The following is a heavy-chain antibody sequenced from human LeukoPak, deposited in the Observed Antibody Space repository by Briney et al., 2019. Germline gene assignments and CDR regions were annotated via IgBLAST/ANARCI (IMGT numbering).Heavy chain of an antibody. CDR1: GGSISSSSYY. Sequence: ETLSLTCTVSGGSISSSSYYWSWIRQPPGKGLEWIGYIYYSGSTNYNPSLKSRVTISVDTSKNQFSLKLSSVTAADTAVYYCARALHYYYMDVWGKGTTVTVSS. CDR3: ARALHYYYMDV. J-gene: IGHJ6*03. CDR2: IYYSGST. V-gene: IGHV4-61*01.